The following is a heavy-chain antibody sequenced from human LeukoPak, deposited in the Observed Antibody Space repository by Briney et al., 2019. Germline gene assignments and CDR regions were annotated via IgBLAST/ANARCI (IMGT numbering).Heavy chain of an antibody. CDR2: INSDGSST. J-gene: IGHJ4*02. V-gene: IGHV3-74*01. CDR3: ARGERFLEWSIGDY. CDR1: GFTFSSYW. Sequence: PGGSLRLSCAASGFTFSSYWMHWVRQAPGKGLAWVSRINSDGSSTSYADSVKGRFTISRDNAKNTLYLQMNSLRAEDTAVYYRARGERFLEWSIGDYWGQGTLVTVSS. D-gene: IGHD3-3*01.